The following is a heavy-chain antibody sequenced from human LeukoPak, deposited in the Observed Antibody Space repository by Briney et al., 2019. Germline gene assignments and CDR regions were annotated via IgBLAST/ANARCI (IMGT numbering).Heavy chain of an antibody. Sequence: GGSLGLSCAAFGFIFSDHYMDWVRQAPGKGLEWVGRTRNKANSYTTEYAASVKGRFTISRDDSKNSLYLQMNSLKNEDTAVYYCASQEYYYDSSGSYYWGQGTLVTVSS. V-gene: IGHV3-72*01. CDR2: TRNKANSYTT. CDR3: ASQEYYYDSSGSYY. J-gene: IGHJ4*02. D-gene: IGHD3-22*01. CDR1: GFIFSDHY.